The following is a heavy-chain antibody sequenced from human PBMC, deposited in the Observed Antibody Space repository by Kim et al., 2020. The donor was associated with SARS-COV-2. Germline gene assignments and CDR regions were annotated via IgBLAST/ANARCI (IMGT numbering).Heavy chain of an antibody. D-gene: IGHD5-12*01. CDR3: AKDFKWRYSGYDFGAFDI. Sequence: KGRFTISRDNSKNTLYLQMNSLRAEDTAVYYCAKDFKWRYSGYDFGAFDIWGQGTMVTVSS. J-gene: IGHJ3*02. V-gene: IGHV3-23*01.